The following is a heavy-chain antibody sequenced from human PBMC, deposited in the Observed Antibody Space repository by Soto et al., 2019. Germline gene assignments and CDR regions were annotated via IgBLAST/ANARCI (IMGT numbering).Heavy chain of an antibody. CDR1: GDSIRSYY. V-gene: IGHV4-59*01. CDR3: ARDLWGYCGTDCYPLDV. D-gene: IGHD2-21*02. J-gene: IGHJ6*02. Sequence: PSETLSLTCNVSGDSIRSYYWSWIRQPPGKGLEWIGYMYNTGSTVYNPSFKSRVTISVDTSKTQFSLKLMSVTAADTAVYYCARDLWGYCGTDCYPLDVWGQGTTVTVS. CDR2: MYNTGST.